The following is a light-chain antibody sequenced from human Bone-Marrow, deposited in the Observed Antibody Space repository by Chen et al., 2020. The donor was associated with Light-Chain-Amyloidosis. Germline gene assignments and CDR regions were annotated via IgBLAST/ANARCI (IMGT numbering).Light chain of an antibody. CDR3: QSADSSGTYEVI. CDR2: RDT. J-gene: IGLJ2*01. CDR1: DLPTKY. V-gene: IGLV3-25*03. Sequence: SYELTQPPSVSVSPGQTARITCSGDDLPTKYAYWYQKKPAQAPVLVIHRDTERPSGISERFSGCSSGTTATLTISGVQAEDEADYHCQSADSSGTYEVIFGGGTKLTVL.